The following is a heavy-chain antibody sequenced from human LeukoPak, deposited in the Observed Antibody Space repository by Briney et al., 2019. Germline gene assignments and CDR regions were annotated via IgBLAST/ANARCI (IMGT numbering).Heavy chain of an antibody. CDR3: ARDGGTSTPFDY. V-gene: IGHV3-74*01. CDR1: GFTFSNYW. Sequence: GGSLRLSCAASGFTFSNYWLHWVRQPPGKGLVWVSRITTDESSTHYAASVNGRFTISRDNAKSTVYLQMNSLTPEDTAVYYCARDGGTSTPFDYWGQGTLVTVSS. CDR2: ITTDESST. D-gene: IGHD2-15*01. J-gene: IGHJ4*02.